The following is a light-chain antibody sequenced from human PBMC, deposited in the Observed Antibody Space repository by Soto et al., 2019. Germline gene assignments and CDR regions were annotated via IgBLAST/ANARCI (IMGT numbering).Light chain of an antibody. Sequence: QSVLTQPPSVSGTPGQRITISCSGSSSNTGSNVVNWFQQVPGSAPKLLIYSNKQRPSGVPDRFSGSKSGSSASLAISGLQSEDEADYYCAEWDDSLSGRVFGGGTKVTVL. J-gene: IGLJ3*02. CDR3: AEWDDSLSGRV. CDR1: SSNTGSNV. CDR2: SNK. V-gene: IGLV1-44*01.